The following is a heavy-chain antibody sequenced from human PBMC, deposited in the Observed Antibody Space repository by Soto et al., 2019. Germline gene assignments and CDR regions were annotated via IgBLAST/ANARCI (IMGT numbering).Heavy chain of an antibody. Sequence: ASVKVSCKASGYTFTTYGISWVRQAPGQGLEWMGWINVYNGNTKYAQKLQGRVTMTTDTSTSTAYMELRSLISDDTAVYYCASPALVQSGYYYGMDVWGQGTTVTVSS. CDR1: GYTFTTYG. V-gene: IGHV1-18*01. J-gene: IGHJ6*02. CDR3: ASPALVQSGYYYGMDV. CDR2: INVYNGNT. D-gene: IGHD6-6*01.